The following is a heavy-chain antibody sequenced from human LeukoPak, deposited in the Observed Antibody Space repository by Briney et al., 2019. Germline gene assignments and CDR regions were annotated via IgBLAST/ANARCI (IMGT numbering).Heavy chain of an antibody. V-gene: IGHV3-11*03. J-gene: IGHJ4*02. Sequence: PGGSLRLSCTASGFIFSDYYMTWTRQAPGKGLEWISYISSSGSYTNYTDSVKGRFTTSRDNAKNSLYLHLNSLRAEDTAVYYCARIRDYVFDYWGQGALVTVSS. CDR3: ARIRDYVFDY. D-gene: IGHD3-10*02. CDR2: ISSSGSYT. CDR1: GFIFSDYY.